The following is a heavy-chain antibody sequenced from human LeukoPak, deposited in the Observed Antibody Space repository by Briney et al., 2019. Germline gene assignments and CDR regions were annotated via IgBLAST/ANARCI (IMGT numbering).Heavy chain of an antibody. CDR1: GFTFDDYA. CDR3: AKDITTVTTNAFDI. Sequence: GGSLRLSCAAFGFTFDDYAMHWVRQAPGKGLEWVSGISWNSGSIGYADSVKGRFTISRDNAKNSLYLQMNSLRAEDMALYYCAKDITTVTTNAFDIWGQGTMVTVSS. J-gene: IGHJ3*02. CDR2: ISWNSGSI. D-gene: IGHD4-17*01. V-gene: IGHV3-9*03.